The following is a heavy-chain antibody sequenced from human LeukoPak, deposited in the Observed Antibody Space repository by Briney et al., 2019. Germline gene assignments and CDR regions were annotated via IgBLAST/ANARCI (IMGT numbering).Heavy chain of an antibody. D-gene: IGHD4-11*01. J-gene: IGHJ4*02. Sequence: GASVKVSCKASGGTFSSYAISWVRQAPGQGLEWMGGIIPILGTANYAQEFQGRVTITADESTSTAYMGLSSLRSEDTAVYYCAIATVATTRTWGYWGQGTLVTVSS. CDR1: GGTFSSYA. V-gene: IGHV1-69*01. CDR2: IIPILGTA. CDR3: AIATVATTRTWGY.